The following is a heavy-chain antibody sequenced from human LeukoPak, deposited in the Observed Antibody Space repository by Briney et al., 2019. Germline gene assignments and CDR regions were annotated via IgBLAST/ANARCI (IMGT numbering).Heavy chain of an antibody. V-gene: IGHV4-59*01. CDR3: ARELGAEYYDFWSGISTSYYFDY. CDR2: IYYSGST. CDR1: GGSISSYY. J-gene: IGHJ4*02. D-gene: IGHD3-3*01. Sequence: SETLSLTCTVSGGSISSYYWSWIRQPPGKGLDWIGYIYYSGSTNYNPSLKSRVTISVDTSKNQFSLKLSSVTAADTAVYYCARELGAEYYDFWSGISTSYYFDYWGQGTLVTVSS.